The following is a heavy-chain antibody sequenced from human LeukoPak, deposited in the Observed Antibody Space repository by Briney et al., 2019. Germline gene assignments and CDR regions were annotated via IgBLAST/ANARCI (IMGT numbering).Heavy chain of an antibody. Sequence: ASVKVSCKASGYTFTSYGISWVRQAPGQGLEWMGWISAYNGNTNYAQKLQGRVTMTTDTSTSTAYMELRSLRSDDTAVYYCARASPLLYDSSGYYERGDYWGLGTLVTVSS. CDR1: GYTFTSYG. D-gene: IGHD3-22*01. V-gene: IGHV1-18*01. CDR3: ARASPLLYDSSGYYERGDY. J-gene: IGHJ4*02. CDR2: ISAYNGNT.